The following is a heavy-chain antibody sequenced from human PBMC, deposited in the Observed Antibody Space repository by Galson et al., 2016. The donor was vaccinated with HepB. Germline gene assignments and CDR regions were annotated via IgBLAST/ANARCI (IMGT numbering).Heavy chain of an antibody. Sequence: SLRLSCAASGFSLSNYYMSWIRQFPGKGLEWVSSMPSGGSPIHYADSVWGRFSISRDTAKNSLYLQMDSLRPDDTAVYFCARARSRVNPNDSWGRGTLVTVSS. V-gene: IGHV3-11*01. CDR1: GFSLSNYY. CDR3: ARARSRVNPNDS. J-gene: IGHJ4*02. D-gene: IGHD3-10*01. CDR2: MPSGGSPI.